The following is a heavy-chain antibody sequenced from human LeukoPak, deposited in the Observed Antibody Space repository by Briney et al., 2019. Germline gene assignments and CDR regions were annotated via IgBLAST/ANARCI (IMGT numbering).Heavy chain of an antibody. CDR2: IYYSGST. Sequence: SETLSLTCTVSGGSISSSSYYWGWIRQPPGKGLEWIGSIYYSGSTYYNPSLKSQVTISVDTSKNQFSLKLSSVTAADTAVYYCASRVYYDFWSGFQSDYWGQGTLVTVSS. J-gene: IGHJ4*02. CDR3: ASRVYYDFWSGFQSDY. V-gene: IGHV4-39*01. D-gene: IGHD3-3*01. CDR1: GGSISSSSYY.